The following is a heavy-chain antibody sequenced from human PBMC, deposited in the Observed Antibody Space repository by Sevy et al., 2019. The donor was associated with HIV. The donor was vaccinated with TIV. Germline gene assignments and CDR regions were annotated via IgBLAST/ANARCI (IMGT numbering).Heavy chain of an antibody. CDR2: IRSKAYGGTT. D-gene: IGHD6-13*01. CDR1: GFTFGDYA. V-gene: IGHV3-49*03. Sequence: GGSLRLSCTASGFTFGDYAMSWFRQAPGKGLEWVGFIRSKAYGGTTEYAASVKGRFTISRDDSKSIAYLQMNSLKTEDTDVYYCTRDRGYSSSWYHDYWGQGTLVTVSS. CDR3: TRDRGYSSSWYHDY. J-gene: IGHJ4*02.